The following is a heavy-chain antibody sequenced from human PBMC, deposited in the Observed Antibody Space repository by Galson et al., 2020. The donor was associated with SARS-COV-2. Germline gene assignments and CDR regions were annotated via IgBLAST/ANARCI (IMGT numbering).Heavy chain of an antibody. D-gene: IGHD3-10*01. CDR2: IGPAGDT. V-gene: IGHV3-13*01. CDR1: GFTFSSYD. Sequence: QAGGSLRLSCAASGFTFSSYDMHWVRQATGKGLEWLSAIGPAGDTYSPGSVKGRFTIPRANAKNSLYLQMNSLRAGDTAVYYCARGDVITMVRGVIYYYYYGMDVWGQGTTVTVSS. CDR3: ARGDVITMVRGVIYYYYYGMDV. J-gene: IGHJ6*02.